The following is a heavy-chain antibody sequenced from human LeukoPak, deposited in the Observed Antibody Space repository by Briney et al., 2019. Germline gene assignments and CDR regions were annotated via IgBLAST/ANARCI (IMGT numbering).Heavy chain of an antibody. Sequence: SETLSLTCTVSGGSISSSSYYWGWIRQPPGKGLEWIGSIYYSGSTYYNPSLKSRVTISVDTSKNQFSLKLSSVTAADTAVYYCAIHGGYDFWSGYTAYYYYMDVWGNGTTVTVSS. CDR2: IYYSGST. CDR1: GGSISSSSYY. CDR3: AIHGGYDFWSGYTAYYYYMDV. D-gene: IGHD3-3*01. V-gene: IGHV4-39*01. J-gene: IGHJ6*03.